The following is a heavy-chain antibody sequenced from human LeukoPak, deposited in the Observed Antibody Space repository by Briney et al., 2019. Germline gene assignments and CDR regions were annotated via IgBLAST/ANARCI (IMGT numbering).Heavy chain of an antibody. J-gene: IGHJ3*01. CDR2: IWYDGSDE. CDR3: ARAGDAFDL. V-gene: IGHV3-33*08. Sequence: GRSLTLSCAASRRSFSSYGMHWVRQAPGKGLEWVAVIWYDGSDEYYTDSVKGRFTIFRDNSKNTLYLQMNSLRAEDTAIYYCARAGDAFDLWGQGTMVTVSS. CDR1: RRSFSSYG.